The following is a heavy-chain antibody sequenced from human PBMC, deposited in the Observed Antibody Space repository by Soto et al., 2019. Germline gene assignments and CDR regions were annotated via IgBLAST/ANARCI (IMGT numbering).Heavy chain of an antibody. Sequence: EVQLLESGGGLVQPGGSLRLSCAASGFTFSTYAMSWVRQAPGKGLEWVSIISGSGGSAQYADSVKGRFTISRDSSKNTLYLQMNGLRAEDTAVYYCAKDHYGSGSPFDYWGQGTLVTVSS. CDR2: ISGSGGSA. CDR3: AKDHYGSGSPFDY. J-gene: IGHJ4*02. V-gene: IGHV3-23*01. CDR1: GFTFSTYA. D-gene: IGHD3-10*01.